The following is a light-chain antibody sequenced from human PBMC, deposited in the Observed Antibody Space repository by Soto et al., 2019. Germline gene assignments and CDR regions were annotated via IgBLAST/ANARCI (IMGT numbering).Light chain of an antibody. Sequence: EIVMTQSPATLSVSPGERATLSCRASQSVSGNLAWYQQKPGQAPRLVIYGVSTRATDIPARFSGSGSGTEFTLTISGLQSEDCAVYYCQQYNIWPPTFGQGTRVEIK. CDR3: QQYNIWPPT. V-gene: IGKV3-15*01. CDR1: QSVSGN. J-gene: IGKJ1*01. CDR2: GVS.